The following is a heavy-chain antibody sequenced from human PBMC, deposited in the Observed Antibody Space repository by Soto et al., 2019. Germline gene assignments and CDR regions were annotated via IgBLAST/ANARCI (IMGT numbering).Heavy chain of an antibody. J-gene: IGHJ4*02. CDR3: ARHHVRGRTIVGAAEY. CDR1: GGSFSGYY. CDR2: INYSGNT. Sequence: SETLSLTCAVYGGSFSGYYWSWIRQPPGKGLEWIGEINYSGNTNYNPSLKSRVSISVDTSKNQLFLNMSSMTAADTAMYYCARHHVRGRTIVGAAEYWGQGALVTVSS. D-gene: IGHD1-26*01. V-gene: IGHV4-34*01.